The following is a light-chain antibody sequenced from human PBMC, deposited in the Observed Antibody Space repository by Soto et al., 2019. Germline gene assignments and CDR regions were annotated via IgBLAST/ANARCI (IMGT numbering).Light chain of an antibody. Sequence: EIVLTQSPATLSLSPGERATLSCRASQSVSSYLAWYQQKPGQAPRLLIYDASNRATGIPARFSGSGSGTDFTLTISILEPEDFAVYYCQQRSNWPSITFVQGTRLEIK. V-gene: IGKV3-11*01. J-gene: IGKJ5*01. CDR1: QSVSSY. CDR2: DAS. CDR3: QQRSNWPSIT.